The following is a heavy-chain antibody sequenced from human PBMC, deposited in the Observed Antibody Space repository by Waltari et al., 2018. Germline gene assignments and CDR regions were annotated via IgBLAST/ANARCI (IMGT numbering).Heavy chain of an antibody. Sequence: QVQLVQSGAEVKKPGSSVKVSCKASGGTFSSYAISWVRQAPGQGLEWMGGIIPILGTATYAQKGKGRVTITADESTSTAYMELSSLRSEDTAVYYCARDGALGWLVRGSVPLVYWGQGTLVTVSS. CDR1: GGTFSSYA. V-gene: IGHV1-69*12. D-gene: IGHD6-19*01. CDR3: ARDGALGWLVRGSVPLVY. CDR2: IIPILGTA. J-gene: IGHJ4*02.